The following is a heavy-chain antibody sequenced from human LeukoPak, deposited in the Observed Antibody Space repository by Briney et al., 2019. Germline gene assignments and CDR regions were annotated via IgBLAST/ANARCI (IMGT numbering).Heavy chain of an antibody. CDR3: AQLDEGFYYDGGGFLY. Sequence: GESLKISCSGSGYTFTNYNIAWVRQMPGKGLEFMGIIYPGDSHVTYSPSFQGQVTISADKSVSTTYLQWSSLKASDTAIYYRAQLDEGFYYDGGGFLYWGQGTLLAVSS. J-gene: IGHJ4*02. CDR2: IYPGDSHV. V-gene: IGHV5-51*01. CDR1: GYTFTNYN. D-gene: IGHD3-22*01.